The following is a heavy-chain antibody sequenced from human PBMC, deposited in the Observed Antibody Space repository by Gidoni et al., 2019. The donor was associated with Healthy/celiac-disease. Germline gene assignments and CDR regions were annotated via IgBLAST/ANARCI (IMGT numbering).Heavy chain of an antibody. CDR3: AKDIGPFSSGWYPFDY. Sequence: FTISRDNAKNSLYLQMNSLRAEDTALYYCAKDIGPFSSGWYPFDYWGQGTLVTVSS. V-gene: IGHV3-9*01. D-gene: IGHD6-19*01. J-gene: IGHJ4*02.